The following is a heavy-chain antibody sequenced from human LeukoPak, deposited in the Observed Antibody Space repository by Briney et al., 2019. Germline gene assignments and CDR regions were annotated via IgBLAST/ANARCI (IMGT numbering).Heavy chain of an antibody. V-gene: IGHV1-69*13. Sequence: SVKVSCKASGGTFSSYAISWVRQAPGQGLEWMGGIIPIFGTANYAQKFQGRVTITADESTSTAYMGLSSLRSEDTAVYYCARSRLPVPAANDAFDIWGQGTMVTVSS. J-gene: IGHJ3*02. CDR3: ARSRLPVPAANDAFDI. CDR1: GGTFSSYA. D-gene: IGHD2-2*01. CDR2: IIPIFGTA.